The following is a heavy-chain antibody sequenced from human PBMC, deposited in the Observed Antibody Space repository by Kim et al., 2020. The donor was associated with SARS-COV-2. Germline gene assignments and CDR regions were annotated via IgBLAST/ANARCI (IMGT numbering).Heavy chain of an antibody. J-gene: IGHJ4*02. CDR3: ARDSYCSSTSCYIYFDY. V-gene: IGHV1-18*01. CDR1: GYTFTSYG. Sequence: ASVKVSCKASGYTFTSYGISWVRQAPGQGLEWMGWISAYNGNTNYAQKLQGRVTMTTDTSTSTAYMELRSLRSDDTAVYYCARDSYCSSTSCYIYFDYWGQGTLVTVSS. D-gene: IGHD2-2*02. CDR2: ISAYNGNT.